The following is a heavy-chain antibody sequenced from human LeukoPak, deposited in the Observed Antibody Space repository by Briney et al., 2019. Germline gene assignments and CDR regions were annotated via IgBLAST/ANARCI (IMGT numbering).Heavy chain of an antibody. CDR2: ISSSGGVI. D-gene: IGHD5-12*01. V-gene: IGHV3-11*01. CDR3: ARQGIVATMTYHYHMDV. Sequence: PGGSLRLSCTASGFTFSDYFMTWLRQVPGRGLEWVSYISSSGGVIYYAHSVKGRFTISRDNAKNPLYLQMNSLRAEDTAIYYCARQGIVATMTYHYHMDVWGQGTTVTVSS. CDR1: GFTFSDYF. J-gene: IGHJ6*02.